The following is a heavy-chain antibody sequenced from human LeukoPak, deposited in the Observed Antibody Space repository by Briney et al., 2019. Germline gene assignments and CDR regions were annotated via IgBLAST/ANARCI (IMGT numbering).Heavy chain of an antibody. V-gene: IGHV3-23*01. Sequence: PGGSLRLSCAASGFIFNTYAMSWVRQAPGKGLEWVSTIRGSGESTHYADSVQGRLTISRDNSLYTVYLQMDSLRGDDTAVYYCAKDRISYTTSPGELSHWGQGTLVIVSS. CDR3: AKDRISYTTSPGELSH. CDR1: GFIFNTYA. J-gene: IGHJ4*02. D-gene: IGHD3-10*01. CDR2: IRGSGEST.